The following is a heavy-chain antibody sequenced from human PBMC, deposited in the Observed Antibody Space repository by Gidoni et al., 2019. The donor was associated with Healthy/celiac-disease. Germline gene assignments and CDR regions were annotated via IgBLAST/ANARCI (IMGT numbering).Heavy chain of an antibody. CDR3: ARSTPSPADLDY. J-gene: IGHJ4*02. CDR1: GFTFSSYW. Sequence: EVQLVESGGGLVQTGGSLRLSCAAAGFTFSSYWMHWVRQAPGKGRVWVSRINSDGSSTSYADSVKGRFTISRDNAKNTLYLQMNSLRAEDTTVYYCARSTPSPADLDYWGQGTLVTVSS. D-gene: IGHD2-2*01. V-gene: IGHV3-74*01. CDR2: INSDGSST.